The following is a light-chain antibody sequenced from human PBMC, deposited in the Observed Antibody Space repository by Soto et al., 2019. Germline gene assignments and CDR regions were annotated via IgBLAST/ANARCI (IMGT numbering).Light chain of an antibody. J-gene: IGLJ1*01. CDR2: RNN. V-gene: IGLV1-47*01. Sequence: QSVLTQPPSASGTPGQRVTISCFGGRSNIGGNYVYLYQQLPGTARKLLIHRNNQRPSGVPDRLSGSKSGTSASLVISGLRSEDEADYYCAAWDDSLSGYVFGTGTKLTVL. CDR1: RSNIGGNY. CDR3: AAWDDSLSGYV.